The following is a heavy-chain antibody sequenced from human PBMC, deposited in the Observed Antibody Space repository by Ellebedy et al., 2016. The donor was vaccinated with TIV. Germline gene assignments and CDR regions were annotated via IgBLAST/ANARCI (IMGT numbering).Heavy chain of an antibody. V-gene: IGHV4-34*01. CDR2: INPSGGT. Sequence: SDTLSLTXTVHGGSFLGYYWSWIRQSPGKGLQWIGEINPSGGTNYTTSLKSRLTMSIDTSKRQISLNLKSATAADTAVYYCARGRRFSANFHPMMSTFEVWGQGTTVIVSS. CDR1: GGSFLGYY. J-gene: IGHJ3*01. D-gene: IGHD3-10*01. CDR3: ARGRRFSANFHPMMSTFEV.